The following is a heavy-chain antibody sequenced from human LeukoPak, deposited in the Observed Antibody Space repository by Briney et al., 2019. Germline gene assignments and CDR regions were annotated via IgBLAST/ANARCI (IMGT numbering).Heavy chain of an antibody. CDR3: ALIAAAGTIDY. V-gene: IGHV1-69*02. J-gene: IGHJ4*02. Sequence: SVKVSCKASGGTFSSYTISWVRRAPGQGLEWMGRIIPILGIANYAQKFQGRVTITADKSTSTAYMELSSLRSEDTAVYYCALIAAAGTIDYWGQGTLVTVSS. CDR1: GGTFSSYT. CDR2: IIPILGIA. D-gene: IGHD6-13*01.